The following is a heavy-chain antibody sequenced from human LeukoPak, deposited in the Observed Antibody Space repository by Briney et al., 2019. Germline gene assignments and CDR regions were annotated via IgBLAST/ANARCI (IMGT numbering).Heavy chain of an antibody. J-gene: IGHJ4*02. Sequence: SETLSLTCTVSGVSITGGYWSWIRQPPGKGLEWIGYIYYSGSTNYNPSLKSRVTISVDTSKNQFSLRLSSVTAADTAVYYCARSRYCSGGSCWFDYWGQGTLVTVSS. V-gene: IGHV4-59*01. CDR2: IYYSGST. CDR3: ARSRYCSGGSCWFDY. D-gene: IGHD2-15*01. CDR1: GVSITGGY.